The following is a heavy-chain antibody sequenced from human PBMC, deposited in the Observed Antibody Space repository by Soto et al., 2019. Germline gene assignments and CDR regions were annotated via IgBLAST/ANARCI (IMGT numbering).Heavy chain of an antibody. CDR1: GFTFSSYA. CDR3: AKDPLRYFDWLVFDY. J-gene: IGHJ4*02. D-gene: IGHD3-9*01. CDR2: ISGSGGST. V-gene: IGHV3-23*01. Sequence: PGGSLRLSCAASGFTFSSYAMSRVRQAPGKGLEWVSAISGSGGSTYYADSVKGRFTISRDNSKNTLYLQMNSLRAEDTAVYYCAKDPLRYFDWLVFDYWGQGTLVTVSS.